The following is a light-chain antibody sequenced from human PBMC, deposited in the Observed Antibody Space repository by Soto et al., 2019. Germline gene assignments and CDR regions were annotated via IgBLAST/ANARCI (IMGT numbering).Light chain of an antibody. J-gene: IGKJ4*01. V-gene: IGKV3D-15*01. CDR1: ETISRD. Sequence: IVMTQSPATLSVSPGEEATLSCMASETISRDLAWYQQKPGQSPRLLIFGAFPRATGGPVRFSASGSGTEFTLTVSSLQSEDVAVYFCQHYNKSPLTFGGGTGVEIK. CDR3: QHYNKSPLT. CDR2: GAF.